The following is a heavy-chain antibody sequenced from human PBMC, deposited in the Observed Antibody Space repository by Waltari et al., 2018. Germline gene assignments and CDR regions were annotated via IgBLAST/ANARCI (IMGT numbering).Heavy chain of an antibody. J-gene: IGHJ5*02. CDR1: GCSISSGNW. Sequence: VQLQESGAGLVEPSGTLSLTCAVSGCSISSGNWWSWVRQHLGKGLEWIGEIYHSVSTNYNPSLKSRVTISVDKSKNQFSLKLSSVTAADTAVYYWARSPCSGGSCVPRWFDPWGQGTLVTVSS. D-gene: IGHD2-15*01. CDR2: IYHSVST. CDR3: ARSPCSGGSCVPRWFDP. V-gene: IGHV4-4*02.